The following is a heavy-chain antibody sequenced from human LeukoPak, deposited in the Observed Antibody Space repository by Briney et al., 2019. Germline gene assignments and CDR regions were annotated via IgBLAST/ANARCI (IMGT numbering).Heavy chain of an antibody. Sequence: PSETLSLTCAVSGGSISSSNWWSWVRQPPGKGLEWIGEIYHSGSTNYNPSLKSRVTISVDKSKNQFSLKLSSVTAADTAVYYCARDLGQRITIFGVPHSGSVWGKGTTVTASS. CDR1: GGSISSSNW. D-gene: IGHD3-3*01. CDR2: IYHSGST. CDR3: ARDLGQRITIFGVPHSGSV. J-gene: IGHJ6*04. V-gene: IGHV4-4*02.